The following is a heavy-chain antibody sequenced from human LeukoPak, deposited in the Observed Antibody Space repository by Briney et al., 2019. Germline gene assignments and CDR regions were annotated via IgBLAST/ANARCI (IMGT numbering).Heavy chain of an antibody. CDR1: GFSFSSYA. CDR3: ARFAAGGSYYYYMDV. J-gene: IGHJ6*03. D-gene: IGHD3-10*01. Sequence: PGGSLRLSCAASGFSFSSYAMSWVRQAPGKGLEWVSAISGSGGSTYYADSVKGRFTISRDNSKNTLHLQMNSLRAEDTAVYYCARFAAGGSYYYYMDVWGKGTTVTVSS. V-gene: IGHV3-23*01. CDR2: ISGSGGST.